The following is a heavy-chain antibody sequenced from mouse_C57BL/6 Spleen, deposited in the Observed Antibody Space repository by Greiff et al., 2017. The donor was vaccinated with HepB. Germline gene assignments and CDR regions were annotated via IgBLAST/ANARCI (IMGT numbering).Heavy chain of an antibody. CDR3: ARPNYGSSLDY. Sequence: QVQLQQSGPELVKPGASVKISCKASGYAFSSSWLNWVKQRPGKGLEWVGRIYPGDGDTTYNGKFKGKATMTADKSSSTAYMQLSSLTSEDSAVYFCARPNYGSSLDYWGQGTTLTVSS. J-gene: IGHJ2*01. CDR1: GYAFSSSW. CDR2: IYPGDGDT. V-gene: IGHV1-82*01. D-gene: IGHD1-1*01.